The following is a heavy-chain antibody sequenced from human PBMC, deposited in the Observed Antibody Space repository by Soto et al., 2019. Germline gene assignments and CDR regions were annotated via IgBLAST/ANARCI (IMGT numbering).Heavy chain of an antibody. J-gene: IGHJ3*01. V-gene: IGHV5-51*01. CDR1: IYTFTSYW. D-gene: IGHD3-22*01. CDR3: ASPSAYGWTLDV. Sequence: GESLKISCDGSIYTFTSYWIALVLQMPGKGLEWMGIIYPGDSETRYSPSLQGQVSISADKSINTAYLQWSSLKASDTAMYYCASPSAYGWTLDVWGQGTMVTVSS. CDR2: IYPGDSET.